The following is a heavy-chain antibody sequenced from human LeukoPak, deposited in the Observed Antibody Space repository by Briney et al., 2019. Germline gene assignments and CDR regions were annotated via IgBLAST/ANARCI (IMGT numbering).Heavy chain of an antibody. D-gene: IGHD3-10*01. CDR2: IGANSAI. Sequence: PGRSLRLSCAASGFTFSDYSMNWVRQAPGKGLEWVSYIGANSAIYYADSVKGRFTISRDNAKNSLSLQMNNLRDDDTAVYYCAREGYYGAFDIWGQGTMVTVSS. V-gene: IGHV3-48*02. CDR1: GFTFSDYS. J-gene: IGHJ3*02. CDR3: AREGYYGAFDI.